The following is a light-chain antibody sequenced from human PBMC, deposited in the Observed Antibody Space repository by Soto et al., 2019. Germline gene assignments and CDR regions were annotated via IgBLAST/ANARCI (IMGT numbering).Light chain of an antibody. CDR3: QQYGSSFT. CDR2: AAS. Sequence: DIQMTQSPSSLSASVGDRFTITCQASQDISNYLNWYQQKPGKAPKLLIYAASSLQSGVPSRFSGSGSGTDFTLTISRLEPEDFAVYYCQQYGSSFTFGPGTKVDIK. V-gene: IGKV1-39*01. J-gene: IGKJ3*01. CDR1: QDISNY.